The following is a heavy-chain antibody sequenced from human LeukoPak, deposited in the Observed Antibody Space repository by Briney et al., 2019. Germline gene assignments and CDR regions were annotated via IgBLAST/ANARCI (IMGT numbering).Heavy chain of an antibody. CDR3: AKDPGYCTSSSCYTFDY. D-gene: IGHD2-2*01. CDR2: IRHDGSNR. J-gene: IGHJ4*02. Sequence: GGSLRLSCAAFGFTFSRHGMHWVRQAPGKGLEWVAFIRHDGSNRYYRDSVKGRLTISRDNSKNTLYLQMNSLTPEDTAMYYRAKDPGYCTSSSCYTFDYWGQGTLVTVSS. CDR1: GFTFSRHG. V-gene: IGHV3-30*02.